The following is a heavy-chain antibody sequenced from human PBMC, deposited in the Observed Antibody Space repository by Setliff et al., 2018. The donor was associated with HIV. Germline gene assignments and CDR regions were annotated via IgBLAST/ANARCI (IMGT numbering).Heavy chain of an antibody. CDR3: ARAGAYYYDGSGYKIFTHFDP. CDR1: GYSLNKYG. D-gene: IGHD3-22*01. J-gene: IGHJ5*02. Sequence: ASVKVSCKASGYSLNKYGMNWVRQAPGQGLEWMGWIDTNTGKPTYVQGTTGRFVFSLDTSVNATYLQITALKTEDTAVYYCARAGAYYYDGSGYKIFTHFDPWGQGTLVTVSS. V-gene: IGHV7-4-1*02. CDR2: IDTNTGKP.